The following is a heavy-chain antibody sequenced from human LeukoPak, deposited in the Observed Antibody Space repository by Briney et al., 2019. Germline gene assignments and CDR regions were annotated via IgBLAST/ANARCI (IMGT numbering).Heavy chain of an antibody. CDR2: IWYDGSNK. V-gene: IGHV3-30*19. CDR1: GFTFSTYG. J-gene: IGHJ4*02. Sequence: PGGSLRLSCAASGFTFSTYGMEWVRQAPGKGLEWVAVIWYDGSNKYYADSVKGRFTISRDNSKSTLYLQMNSLRAEDTAVYYCARVAQGPHYFDYWGQGTLVTVSS. CDR3: ARVAQGPHYFDY.